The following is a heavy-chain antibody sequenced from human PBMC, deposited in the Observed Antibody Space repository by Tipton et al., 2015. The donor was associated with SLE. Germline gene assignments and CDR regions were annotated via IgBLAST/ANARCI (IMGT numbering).Heavy chain of an antibody. CDR3: AIAVAGTLFFDY. J-gene: IGHJ4*02. CDR1: GGTFSSYA. D-gene: IGHD6-19*01. CDR2: IIPIFGTA. V-gene: IGHV1-69*05. Sequence: QSGAEVKKPGSSVKVSCKASGGTFSSYAISWVRQAPGQGLEWMGGIIPIFGTANYAQKFQGRVTITTDESTSTAYMELRSLRSDDTAVYYCAIAVAGTLFFDYWGQGTLVTVSS.